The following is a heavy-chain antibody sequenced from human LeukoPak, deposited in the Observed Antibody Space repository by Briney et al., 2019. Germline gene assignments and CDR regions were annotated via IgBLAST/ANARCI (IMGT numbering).Heavy chain of an antibody. J-gene: IGHJ6*02. D-gene: IGHD1-20*01. CDR1: GGSISGYY. CDR2: IYYSGST. V-gene: IGHV4-59*01. CDR3: ARVTDYYYYGMDV. Sequence: SETLSLTCTVSGGSISGYYWSWIRQPPGKGLEWIGYIYYSGSTNYNPSLKSRVTISVDTSKNQFSLKLSSVTAADTAVYYCARVTDYYYYGMDVWGQGTTVTVSS.